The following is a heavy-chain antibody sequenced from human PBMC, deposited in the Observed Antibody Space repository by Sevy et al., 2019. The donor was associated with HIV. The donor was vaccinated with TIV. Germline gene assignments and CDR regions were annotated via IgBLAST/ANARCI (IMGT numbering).Heavy chain of an antibody. CDR3: VRHLTNYLYWYFDL. CDR1: GGSISGSTNY. V-gene: IGHV4-39*01. J-gene: IGHJ2*01. Sequence: SETLSLTCTVSGGSISGSTNYWGWIRQSPGKGLEWIGSLYYGGSTYLNPSLKSRVTTSVDTSKNQFSLKLNSVTAADTAVYYCVRHLTNYLYWYFDLWGRCALVTVSS. D-gene: IGHD2-8*01. CDR2: LYYGGST.